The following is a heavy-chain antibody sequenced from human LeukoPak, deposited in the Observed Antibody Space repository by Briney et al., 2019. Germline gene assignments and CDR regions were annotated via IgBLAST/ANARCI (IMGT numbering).Heavy chain of an antibody. CDR3: ARRVTEFLSYYDSSGYYPYFDY. Sequence: NSSETLSLTCTVSGYSISSGYYWGWIRQPPGKGLEWIGSIYHSGSTYYNPSLKSRVTISVDTSKNQFSLKLSSVTAADTAVYYCARRVTEFLSYYDSSGYYPYFDYWGQGTLVTVSS. CDR1: GYSISSGYY. D-gene: IGHD3-22*01. V-gene: IGHV4-38-2*02. CDR2: IYHSGST. J-gene: IGHJ4*02.